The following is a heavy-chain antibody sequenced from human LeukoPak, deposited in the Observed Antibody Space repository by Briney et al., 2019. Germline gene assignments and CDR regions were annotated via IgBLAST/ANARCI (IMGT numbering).Heavy chain of an antibody. Sequence: GGSLRLSCAASGFTFNTSPMSWVRQAPGKGLEWVSGISGSGASTYYADSVKGRFTISRDNSRNTLFVQMNSLRAEDTAVYYCAKGKGDYYAFDIWAKGQWSPSLQ. J-gene: IGHJ3*02. D-gene: IGHD4-17*01. V-gene: IGHV3-23*01. CDR3: AKGKGDYYAFDI. CDR2: ISGSGAST. CDR1: GFTFNTSP.